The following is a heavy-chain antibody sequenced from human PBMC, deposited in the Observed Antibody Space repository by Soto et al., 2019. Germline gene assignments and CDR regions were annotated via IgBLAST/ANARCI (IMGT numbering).Heavy chain of an antibody. CDR2: IYGGGNT. D-gene: IGHD1-26*01. CDR3: ARASGSRFFDY. J-gene: IGHJ4*02. Sequence: PGGSLRLSCAASGFTVSSEYMSWVRQAPGKGLEWVSGIYGGGNTYYADSVKGRFTISRDTSKNTLYLQMNSLRADDTAVYYCARASGSRFFDYWGQGTLVTVSS. CDR1: GFTVSSEY. V-gene: IGHV3-53*01.